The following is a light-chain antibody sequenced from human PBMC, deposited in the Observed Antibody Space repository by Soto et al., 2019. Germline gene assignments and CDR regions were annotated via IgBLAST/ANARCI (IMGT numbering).Light chain of an antibody. CDR2: GAS. J-gene: IGKJ4*01. CDR3: QQHNNWPLT. Sequence: EIVMAQSPATLSVSPGERATLSCRASQSLSSTLAWYQQKPGQAPRLLIYGASTRATGIPARFSGSGSGTEFTLTISSLQSEDFAVYYCQQHNNWPLTFGGGTKVEIK. CDR1: QSLSST. V-gene: IGKV3-15*01.